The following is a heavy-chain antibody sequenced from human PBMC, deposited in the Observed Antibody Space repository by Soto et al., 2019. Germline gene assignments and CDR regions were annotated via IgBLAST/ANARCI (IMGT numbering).Heavy chain of an antibody. J-gene: IGHJ5*02. Sequence: QLQLQESGPGLVKPSETLSLTCTVSGGSISSSSYYWGWIRQPPGKGLEWIGSIYYSGSTYYNPSLKSRVTISVATAKNQFSLKLSFVTAADTAVYYCARHGGGGSCSPACANWFDPWGQGTLVTVSS. CDR1: GGSISSSSYY. V-gene: IGHV4-39*01. CDR3: ARHGGGGSCSPACANWFDP. CDR2: IYYSGST. D-gene: IGHD2-15*01.